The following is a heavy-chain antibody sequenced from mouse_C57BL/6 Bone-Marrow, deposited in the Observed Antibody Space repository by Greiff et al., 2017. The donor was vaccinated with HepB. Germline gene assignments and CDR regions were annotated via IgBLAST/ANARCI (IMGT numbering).Heavy chain of an antibody. Sequence: EVQWVESGGGLVKPGGSLKLSCAASGFTFSSYAMSWVRQTPEKRLEWVATISDGGSYTYYPDNVKGRFTISRDNAKNNLYLQMSHLKSEDTAMYYCAAAGFAYWGQGTLVTVSA. V-gene: IGHV5-4*01. CDR2: ISDGGSYT. CDR1: GFTFSSYA. CDR3: AAAGFAY. J-gene: IGHJ3*01.